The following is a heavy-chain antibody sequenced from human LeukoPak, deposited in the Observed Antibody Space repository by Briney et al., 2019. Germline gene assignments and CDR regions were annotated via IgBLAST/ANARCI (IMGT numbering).Heavy chain of an antibody. CDR1: GDSVSSNSAA. D-gene: IGHD2-15*01. CDR3: ARDPCSGGSCPFEFDY. V-gene: IGHV6-1*01. CDR2: TYYRSKWNN. J-gene: IGHJ4*02. Sequence: QTLSLTCAISGDSVSSNSAAWSWIRQSPSRGLEWLGRTYYRSKWNNDYAVSVTSRITINPDTSKNQFSLQLNSVTPEDTAVYYCARDPCSGGSCPFEFDYWGQGNLVTVSS.